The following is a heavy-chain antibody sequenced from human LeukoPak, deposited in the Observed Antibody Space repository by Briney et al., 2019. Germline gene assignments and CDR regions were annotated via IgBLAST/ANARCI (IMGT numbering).Heavy chain of an antibody. CDR1: GGTFSSYA. CDR3: VYYGSGSYFYPRDY. J-gene: IGHJ4*02. D-gene: IGHD3-10*01. V-gene: IGHV1-69*04. CDR2: IIPILGIA. Sequence: SVKVSCKASGGTFSSYAISWVRQAPGQGLEWMGRIIPILGIANYAQKFQGRVTITADKSTSTAHMELSSLRSEDTAVYYCVYYGSGSYFYPRDYWGQGALVTVSS.